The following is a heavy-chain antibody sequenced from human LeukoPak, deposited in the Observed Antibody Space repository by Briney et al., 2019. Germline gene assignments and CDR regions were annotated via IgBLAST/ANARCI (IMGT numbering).Heavy chain of an antibody. CDR3: ARTPRTGEPEYFQH. J-gene: IGHJ1*01. D-gene: IGHD2-8*02. CDR2: IYYSGST. Sequence: SETLSLTCTVSGGSISSGDYYWSWIRQPPGKGLEWIGYIYYSGSTYYNPSLKSRVTISVDTSENQFSLRLSSVTAADTAVYYCARTPRTGEPEYFQHWGQGTLVTVSS. V-gene: IGHV4-30-4*01. CDR1: GGSISSGDYY.